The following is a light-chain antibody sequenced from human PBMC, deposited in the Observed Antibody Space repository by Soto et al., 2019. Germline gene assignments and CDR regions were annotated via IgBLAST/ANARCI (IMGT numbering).Light chain of an antibody. V-gene: IGKV1-27*01. CDR2: AAS. CDR1: QGISNY. CDR3: QKYNSAPWT. J-gene: IGKJ1*01. Sequence: DLQMTQSPSSLSASIGDRVTITCRASQGISNYLAWFQQKAGKVPNLLIYAASTLQSGVPSRFTGSGSGTDFSLTISSLQPEDVATYYCQKYNSAPWTFGQGTKVEIK.